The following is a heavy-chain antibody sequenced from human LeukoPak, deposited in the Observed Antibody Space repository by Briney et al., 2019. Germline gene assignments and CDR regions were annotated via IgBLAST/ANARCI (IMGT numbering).Heavy chain of an antibody. D-gene: IGHD6-19*01. J-gene: IGHJ4*02. CDR3: ARNRRLGRAVAGFDY. CDR1: VSSISSGGYY. V-gene: IGHV4-31*03. CDR2: IYYSGST. Sequence: PSQILSLTCSVTVSSISSGGYYWSWIRQHPGKGLDWIGYIYYSGSTYYNPSLKSRVTISVDTSKNQFSLKLSSVTAADTAVYYCARNRRLGRAVAGFDYWGQGTLVTVSS.